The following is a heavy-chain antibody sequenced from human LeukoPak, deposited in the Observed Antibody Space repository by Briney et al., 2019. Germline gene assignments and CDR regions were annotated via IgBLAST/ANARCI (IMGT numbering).Heavy chain of an antibody. CDR2: ISGSGGST. V-gene: IGHV3-23*01. J-gene: IGHJ4*02. CDR1: GFTFSSYA. D-gene: IGHD5-12*01. CDR3: AKDEKWLRLTGITDY. Sequence: GGSLRLSCAASGFTFSSYAMSWVRQAPGKGLEWVSAISGSGGSTYYADSVKGRFTISRDNSKNTLYLQMNSRRAEDTAVYYCAKDEKWLRLTGITDYWGQGTLVTVSS.